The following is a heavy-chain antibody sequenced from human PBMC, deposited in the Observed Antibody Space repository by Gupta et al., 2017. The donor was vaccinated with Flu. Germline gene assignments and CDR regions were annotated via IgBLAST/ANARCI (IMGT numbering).Heavy chain of an antibody. D-gene: IGHD2-21*01. J-gene: IGHJ4*02. V-gene: IGHV3-23*01. Sequence: APGKGLEWVSSISGSGVSTYYADSVKGRFTIARDNSKNTLYLQMNGLRAEDTAVYYCARDVTCGGDCYIFEYWGQGTLVTVSS. CDR3: ARDVTCGGDCYIFEY. CDR2: ISGSGVST.